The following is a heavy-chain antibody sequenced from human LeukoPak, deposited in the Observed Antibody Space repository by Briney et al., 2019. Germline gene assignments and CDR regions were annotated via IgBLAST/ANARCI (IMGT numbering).Heavy chain of an antibody. V-gene: IGHV3-74*01. D-gene: IGHD1-26*01. J-gene: IGHJ4*02. Sequence: GGSLRLSCAASGFTFSSYWMHWVRQVPGKGLVWVSRINDDGSSASYADSVKGRFTISRDNAKNTLYLQMNSLRAEDTAVYYCAREGSYPPYYFGYWGQGTLVTVSS. CDR3: AREGSYPPYYFGY. CDR1: GFTFSSYW. CDR2: INDDGSSA.